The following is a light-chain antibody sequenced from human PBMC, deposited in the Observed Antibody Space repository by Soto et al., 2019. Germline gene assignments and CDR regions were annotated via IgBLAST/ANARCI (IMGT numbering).Light chain of an antibody. J-gene: IGLJ2*01. Sequence: QSVLTQPPSVSGAPGQRVTISCTGRSSNIGAGYDVHWYRQIPGTVPKLLIYSNTNRASGVPDRCSASKSATSASLAITGLQAEDEADYYCQSYDSSLSAVVFGGGTKLTVL. CDR1: SSNIGAGYD. CDR3: QSYDSSLSAVV. V-gene: IGLV1-40*01. CDR2: SNT.